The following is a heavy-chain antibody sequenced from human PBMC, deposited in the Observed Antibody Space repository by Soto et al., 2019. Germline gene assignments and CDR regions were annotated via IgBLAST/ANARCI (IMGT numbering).Heavy chain of an antibody. D-gene: IGHD6-13*01. J-gene: IGHJ5*02. V-gene: IGHV4-59*11. CDR1: GGSISSHC. Sequence: SETLSLTCTVSGGSISSHCWSWIRQPPGKGLEWIGYFYNSGNTNYNPSLKSQVTISVDTSKNQFSLKLTSVTAADTAVYYCARGSSWYDVDWFDPWGPGTLVTVSS. CDR2: FYNSGNT. CDR3: ARGSSWYDVDWFDP.